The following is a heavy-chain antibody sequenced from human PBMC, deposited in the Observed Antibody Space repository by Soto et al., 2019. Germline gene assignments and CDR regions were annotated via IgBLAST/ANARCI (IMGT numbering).Heavy chain of an antibody. Sequence: EVQLVQSGAEVKKPGESLRISCKGSGYSFTSYWISWVRQMPGKGLEWMGRIDPSDSYTNYSPSFQGHVTISADKSIITAYLQWSSLKASDTAMYYCARAVDIVVVPAAIRGGVYYYYGMDVWGQGTTVTVSS. J-gene: IGHJ6*02. CDR1: GYSFTSYW. CDR2: IDPSDSYT. V-gene: IGHV5-10-1*03. CDR3: ARAVDIVVVPAAIRGGVYYYYGMDV. D-gene: IGHD2-2*02.